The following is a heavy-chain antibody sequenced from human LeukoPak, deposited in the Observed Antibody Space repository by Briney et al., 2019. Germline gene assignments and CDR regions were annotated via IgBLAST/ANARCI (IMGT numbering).Heavy chain of an antibody. CDR2: ISYDGSKK. D-gene: IGHD5-18*01. CDR3: ARTGDTERFDY. CDR1: GFTFRNYG. Sequence: GTSLRLSCAASGFTFRNYGMHWVRQAPGKGLEWVALISYDGSKKDYADSVKGRFTISRDNSKNTLHLQMNNLRAEDTAVYYCARTGDTERFDYWGQGTLVTVSS. V-gene: IGHV3-33*01. J-gene: IGHJ4*02.